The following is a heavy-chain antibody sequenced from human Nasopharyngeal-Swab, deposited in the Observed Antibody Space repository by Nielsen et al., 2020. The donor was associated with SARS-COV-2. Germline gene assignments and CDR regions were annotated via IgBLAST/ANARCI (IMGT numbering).Heavy chain of an antibody. D-gene: IGHD5-24*01. CDR3: AKVRDGYNQGFDY. J-gene: IGHJ4*02. CDR1: GFTFSSFG. V-gene: IGHV3-30*18. CDR2: ISYGGNNK. Sequence: GGSLRLSCASSGFTFSSFGMHWVRQAPGKGLEWVAVISYGGNNKYYADSVKGRFTISRDNSKNTLCLQMDSLRAEDTAVYYCAKVRDGYNQGFDYWGQGTLVTVSS.